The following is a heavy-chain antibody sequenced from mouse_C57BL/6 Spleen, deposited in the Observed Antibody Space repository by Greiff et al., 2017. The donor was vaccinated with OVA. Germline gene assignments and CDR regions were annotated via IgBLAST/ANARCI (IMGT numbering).Heavy chain of an antibody. CDR1: GFTFSDYY. CDR2: ISNGGGST. D-gene: IGHD1-1*01. CDR3: ARRYGSIYPVFDY. J-gene: IGHJ2*01. Sequence: DVKLVESGGGLVQPGGSLKLSCAASGFTFSDYYMYWVRQTPEKRLEWVAYISNGGGSTYYPDTVKGRFTISRYNAKNTLYLQMSRLKSEDTAMYYCARRYGSIYPVFDYWGQGTTLTVSS. V-gene: IGHV5-12*01.